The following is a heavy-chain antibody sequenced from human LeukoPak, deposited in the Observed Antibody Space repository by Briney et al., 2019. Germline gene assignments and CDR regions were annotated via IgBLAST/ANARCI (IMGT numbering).Heavy chain of an antibody. D-gene: IGHD5-12*01. CDR2: IKQDGSEK. CDR3: ARDGSIIGQYSGYEPSFDY. V-gene: IGHV3-7*01. Sequence: GGSLRLSCAASGFTFSSYAMSWVRQAPGKGLEWVANIKQDGSEKYYVDSVKGRFTISRDNAKNSLYLQMNSLRAEDTAVYYCARDGSIIGQYSGYEPSFDYWGQGTLVTVSS. J-gene: IGHJ4*02. CDR1: GFTFSSYA.